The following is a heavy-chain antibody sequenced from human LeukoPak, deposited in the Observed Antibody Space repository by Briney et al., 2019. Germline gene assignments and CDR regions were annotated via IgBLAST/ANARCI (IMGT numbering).Heavy chain of an antibody. D-gene: IGHD5-18*01. J-gene: IGHJ4*02. CDR1: GGSFSGYY. CDR2: INHSGST. CDR3: ARGRGYSYGYCPFDY. V-gene: IGHV4-34*01. Sequence: SETLSLTCAVYGGSFSGYYWSWIRQPPGKGLEWIGEINHSGSTNYNPSLKSRVTISVDMSKNQFSLKLSSVTAADTAVYYCARGRGYSYGYCPFDYWGQGTLVTVSS.